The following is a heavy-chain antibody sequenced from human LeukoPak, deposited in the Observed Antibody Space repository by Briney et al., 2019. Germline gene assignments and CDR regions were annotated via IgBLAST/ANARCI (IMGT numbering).Heavy chain of an antibody. CDR1: GRSFSGYY. V-gene: IGHV4-34*01. Sequence: SETLSLTCAVYGRSFSGYYWSWTRQPPGKGLEWIGEINHSGSTNYNPSLKSRVTISVDTSKNQFSLKLSSVTAADTAVYYCAREGDIVVVPAATDGWFDPWGQGTLVTVSS. CDR2: INHSGST. J-gene: IGHJ5*02. CDR3: AREGDIVVVPAATDGWFDP. D-gene: IGHD2-2*01.